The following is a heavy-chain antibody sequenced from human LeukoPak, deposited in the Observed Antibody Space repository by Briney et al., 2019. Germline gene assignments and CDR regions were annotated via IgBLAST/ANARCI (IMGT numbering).Heavy chain of an antibody. CDR3: ANVAKGRYFFYYMDV. D-gene: IGHD5-12*01. CDR1: GHSINTFG. J-gene: IGHJ6*03. Sequence: ASVHVSCKTSGHSINTFGITWVRQAPGQGVAWIGWMSSDNGNTNYADKFQGRDTITRDTSRTTAYMELRSLRSDDTAVYFCANVAKGRYFFYYMDVWGAGTAVTVSS. CDR2: MSSDNGNT. V-gene: IGHV1-18*01.